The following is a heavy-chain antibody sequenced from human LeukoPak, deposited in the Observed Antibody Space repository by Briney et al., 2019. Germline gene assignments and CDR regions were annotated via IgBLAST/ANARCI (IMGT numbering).Heavy chain of an antibody. J-gene: IGHJ4*02. V-gene: IGHV4-34*01. Sequence: SETLSLTCAVYGGSFSGYYWSWIRQPPGKGLEWIGEINHSGSTNYNPSLKSRVTISVDTSKNQFSLKLSSVTAADTAVYYCARLCPNSSSSCSLAFDYWGQGTLVTVSS. CDR1: GGSFSGYY. CDR2: INHSGST. D-gene: IGHD6-6*01. CDR3: ARLCPNSSSSCSLAFDY.